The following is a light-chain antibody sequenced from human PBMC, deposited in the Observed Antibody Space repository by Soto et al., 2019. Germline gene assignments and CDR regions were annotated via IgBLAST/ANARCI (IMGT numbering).Light chain of an antibody. J-gene: IGKJ1*01. V-gene: IGKV1-5*03. Sequence: DIQMTQSPSMLSASVGDRVTVTCRASQSIDKWLAWYQQKPGKAPKLLMYKASLLQSGIPSRFSGSGSGTEFTLTISSLQSEDVASYYCQQYSKYPWSFGQGTKVE. CDR2: KAS. CDR1: QSIDKW. CDR3: QQYSKYPWS.